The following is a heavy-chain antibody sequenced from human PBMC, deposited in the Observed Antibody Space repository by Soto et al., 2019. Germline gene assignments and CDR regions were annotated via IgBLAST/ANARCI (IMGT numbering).Heavy chain of an antibody. CDR3: AKDHEVMATMGVDY. CDR2: IKQDGSEK. J-gene: IGHJ4*02. D-gene: IGHD2-21*01. V-gene: IGHV3-7*01. Sequence: EVQLVESGGGLVQPGGSLRLSCAASGFTFSSYWMSWVRQAPGKGLEWVANIKQDGSEKYYVDSVKGRFTISRDNAKNSLYLQMNSLRAEDTAVYYCAKDHEVMATMGVDYWGQGTLVTVSS. CDR1: GFTFSSYW.